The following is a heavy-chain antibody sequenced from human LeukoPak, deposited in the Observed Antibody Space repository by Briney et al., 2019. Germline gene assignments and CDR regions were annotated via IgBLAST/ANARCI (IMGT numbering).Heavy chain of an antibody. J-gene: IGHJ4*02. CDR1: GDSFTSYW. D-gene: IGHD5-18*01. CDR3: AGGGTPTQLWSPFDY. Sequence: GESLKISCQGSGDSFTSYWIGWVRQMPGKGLEWMGIIYPGDSDTRYSPSFQGQVTISADKSISTAYLQWSSLKASDSAMYYCAGGGTPTQLWSPFDYWGQGTLVTV. CDR2: IYPGDSDT. V-gene: IGHV5-51*01.